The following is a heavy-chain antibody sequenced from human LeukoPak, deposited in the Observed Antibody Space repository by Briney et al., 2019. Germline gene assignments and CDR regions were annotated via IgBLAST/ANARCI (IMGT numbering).Heavy chain of an antibody. CDR3: AKGGQLVLGVDY. Sequence: GGSLRLSCTASGFTFSIYSMNWVRQAPGKGLEWVSYISSSSNTIHYADSVKGRFTISRDNAKNSLYLQMNSLRAEDTGVYYCAKGGQLVLGVDYWGQGTLVTVSS. D-gene: IGHD6-13*01. J-gene: IGHJ4*02. CDR1: GFTFSIYS. V-gene: IGHV3-48*01. CDR2: ISSSSNTI.